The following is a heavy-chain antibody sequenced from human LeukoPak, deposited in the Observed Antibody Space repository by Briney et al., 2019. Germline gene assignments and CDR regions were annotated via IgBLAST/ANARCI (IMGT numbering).Heavy chain of an antibody. J-gene: IGHJ4*02. V-gene: IGHV4-39*01. CDR2: IYYSGRT. Sequence: SETLSLTCTVSGGSISSSSHYWGWIRPPPGKGLEWVGSIYYSGRTYSNPSHKSRLTIPVDTSKNQFSLKLSSVTAADTAVYYCARLIYCSGGSCSFDYWGQGTLVTVSS. CDR3: ARLIYCSGGSCSFDY. D-gene: IGHD2-15*01. CDR1: GGSISSSSHY.